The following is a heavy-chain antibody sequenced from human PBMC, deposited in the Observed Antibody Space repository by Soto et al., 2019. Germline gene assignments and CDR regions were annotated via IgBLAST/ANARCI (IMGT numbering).Heavy chain of an antibody. D-gene: IGHD3-9*01. V-gene: IGHV3-21*01. CDR3: ARDVHYDILTGYYVKSWFDP. CDR1: GFTFSSYS. CDR2: ISSSSSYI. Sequence: GGSLRLSCAASGFTFSSYSMNWVRQAPGKGLEWVSSISSSSSYIYYADSVKGRFTISRDNAKNSLYLQMNSLRAEDTAVYYCARDVHYDILTGYYVKSWFDPWGQGTLVTVSS. J-gene: IGHJ5*02.